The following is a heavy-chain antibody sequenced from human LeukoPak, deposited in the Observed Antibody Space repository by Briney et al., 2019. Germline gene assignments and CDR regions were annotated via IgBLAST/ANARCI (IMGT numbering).Heavy chain of an antibody. CDR1: RFTISSNY. CDR2: TFTGATT. V-gene: IGHV3-66*01. J-gene: IGHJ5*02. CDR3: ARGMAVGGTTWFDP. Sequence: GGSLRLSCAASRFTISSNYMGWVRQAPGKGLEWVSVTFTGATTYYADSVKGRFSISRDNSKNTLYLQVNSLRAEDTAVYYCARGMAVGGTTWFDPWGQGTLVTVSS. D-gene: IGHD6-19*01.